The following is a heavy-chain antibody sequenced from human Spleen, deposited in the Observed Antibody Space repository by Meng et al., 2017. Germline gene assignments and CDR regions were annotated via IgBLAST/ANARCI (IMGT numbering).Heavy chain of an antibody. Sequence: QPQLQVSGPGLVKPSEALSLTCSVSGGSISTSGYYWGWIRQPPGKGLEWIGSIGHSGITYYTPSLKSRVTVSIDTSKSQFSLKLTSVTAADTAVYYCVRSSAWVRTGFDPWGQGTLVTVSS. D-gene: IGHD6-19*01. CDR2: IGHSGIT. CDR1: GGSISTSGYY. CDR3: VRSSAWVRTGFDP. J-gene: IGHJ5*02. V-gene: IGHV4-39*01.